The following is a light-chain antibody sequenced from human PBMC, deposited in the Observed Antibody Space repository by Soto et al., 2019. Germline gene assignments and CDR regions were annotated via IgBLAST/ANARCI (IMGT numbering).Light chain of an antibody. J-gene: IGLJ2*01. Sequence: QSVLTQPASVSGSPGQSITISCTGTSSDIGAYNFVSWYQQHPGKAPKLMLYDVNIRPSGVSNRFSGSKSGNTASLTISGLQAEDEADYYCTSWTTSPTMIFGGRTKLTLL. CDR1: SSDIGAYNF. V-gene: IGLV2-14*03. CDR2: DVN. CDR3: TSWTTSPTMI.